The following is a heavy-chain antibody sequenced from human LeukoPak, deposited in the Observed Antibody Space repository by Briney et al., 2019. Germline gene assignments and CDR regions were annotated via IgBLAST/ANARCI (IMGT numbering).Heavy chain of an antibody. Sequence: ASVKVSCKASGYTFTSYYMHWVRQAPGQGLEWMGIINPSGGSTSYAQKFQGRVTMTRDMSTSTVYMELSSLRSEDTAVYYCARVEPLFGHAFDIWGQGTMVTVSS. CDR3: ARVEPLFGHAFDI. CDR2: INPSGGST. V-gene: IGHV1-46*01. D-gene: IGHD1-1*01. J-gene: IGHJ3*02. CDR1: GYTFTSYY.